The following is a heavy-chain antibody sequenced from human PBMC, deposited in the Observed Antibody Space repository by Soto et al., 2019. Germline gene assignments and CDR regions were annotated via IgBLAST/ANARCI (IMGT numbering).Heavy chain of an antibody. CDR3: AGATTMVLPPRGSFEP. Sequence: QLQLQESGPGLVKPSETLSLTCTVSGGSISSSSYYWGWIRQPPGTGLEWIGSIYYSGSTYYNPSLKSRFTISVDTSKTPCSLKLSSVTATDAAVYYCAGATTMVLPPRGSFEPWGKGTLVTVSS. D-gene: IGHD3-10*01. CDR2: IYYSGST. V-gene: IGHV4-39*01. CDR1: GGSISSSSYY. J-gene: IGHJ5*02.